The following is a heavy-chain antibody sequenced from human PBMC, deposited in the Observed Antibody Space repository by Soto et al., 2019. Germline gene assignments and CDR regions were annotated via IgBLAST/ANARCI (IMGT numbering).Heavy chain of an antibody. J-gene: IGHJ6*02. CDR1: GASISSSSYY. V-gene: IGHV4-39*01. D-gene: IGHD3-3*01. CDR3: ALIGFFHFNYYYYYGMDV. Sequence: ETLSLTCTVSGASISSSSYYWGWIRQPPGKGLEWIGSIYYSGSTYYNPSLKSRVTISVDTSKNQFSLKLSSVTAADTAVYYCALIGFFHFNYYYYYGMDVWGQGTTVTVSS. CDR2: IYYSGST.